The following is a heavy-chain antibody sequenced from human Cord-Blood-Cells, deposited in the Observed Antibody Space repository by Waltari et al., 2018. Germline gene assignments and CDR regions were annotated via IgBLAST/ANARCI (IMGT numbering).Heavy chain of an antibody. J-gene: IGHJ4*02. D-gene: IGHD6-19*01. CDR3: ARGQGSSGWYDY. V-gene: IGHV4-34*01. Sequence: QVQLQQWGAGLLKPSETLSLTCGVSGGSFSGFYWTWLRQPPGKGREWIGEIKHSGSTNYNPSLKSRVTISVDTSKNQFSLKLSSVTAADTAVYDCARGQGSSGWYDYWGQGTLVTVSS. CDR2: IKHSGST. CDR1: GGSFSGFY.